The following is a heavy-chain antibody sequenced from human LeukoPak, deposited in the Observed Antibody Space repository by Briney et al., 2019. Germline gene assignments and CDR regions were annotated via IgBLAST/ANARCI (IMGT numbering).Heavy chain of an antibody. CDR1: GFTFKSYA. D-gene: IGHD6-13*01. CDR2: ISSNGGST. Sequence: GGSLRLSCAASGFTFKSYAMHWVRQAPGKGLEYVSAISSNGGSTYYANSVKGRFTISRDNSKNTLYLQMGSLRAEDMAVYYCARGLADISASAYYFDYWGQGTLVTVSS. V-gene: IGHV3-64*01. CDR3: ARGLADISASAYYFDY. J-gene: IGHJ4*02.